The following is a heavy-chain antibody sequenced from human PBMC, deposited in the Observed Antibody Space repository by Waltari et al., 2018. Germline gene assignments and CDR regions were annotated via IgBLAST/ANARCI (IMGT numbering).Heavy chain of an antibody. CDR3: AALGPDII. D-gene: IGHD1-26*01. CDR1: GFPFSTYD. CDR2: MGAAGDA. Sequence: PGGSLRLSCAASGFPFSTYDVHWVRQTTGKRLEWVSAMGAAGDAYYLHSVRGRFTISRDNAKNSFYLQMNSLRADDTAVYFCAALGPDIIWGQGAMVTVSS. V-gene: IGHV3-13*01. J-gene: IGHJ4*01.